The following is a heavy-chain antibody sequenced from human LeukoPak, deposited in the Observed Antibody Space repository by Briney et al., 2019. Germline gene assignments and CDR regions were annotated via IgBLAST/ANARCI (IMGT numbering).Heavy chain of an antibody. D-gene: IGHD2-15*01. CDR2: ISWNSGSI. CDR1: GFTFDDYA. J-gene: IGHJ4*02. CDR3: AKGSTLVVAVTNKDTAYFDY. Sequence: PGGSLRLSCAASGFTFDDYAMHWVRQAPGKGLEWVSGISWNSGSIGYADSVKGRFTISRDNAKNSLYLQMNSLRAEDTALYYCAKGSTLVVAVTNKDTAYFDYWGQGTLVTVSS. V-gene: IGHV3-9*01.